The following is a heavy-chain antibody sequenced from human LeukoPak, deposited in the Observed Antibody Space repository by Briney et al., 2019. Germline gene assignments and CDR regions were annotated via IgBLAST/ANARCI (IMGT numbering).Heavy chain of an antibody. CDR3: ARGQRGWYFDY. CDR2: ISSSSSYI. Sequence: GGTLRLSCAASGFTFSSYSMNWVRQAPGKGLEWVSSISSSSSYIYYADSVKGRFPISRDNAKNSLYLQMNSLRAEDTAVYYCARGQRGWYFDYWGQGTLVTVSS. CDR1: GFTFSSYS. D-gene: IGHD3-22*01. J-gene: IGHJ4*02. V-gene: IGHV3-21*01.